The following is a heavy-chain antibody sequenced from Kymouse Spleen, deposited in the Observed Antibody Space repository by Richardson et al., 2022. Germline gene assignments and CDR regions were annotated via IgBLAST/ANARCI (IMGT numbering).Heavy chain of an antibody. Sequence: QVQLQQWGAGLLKPSETLSLTCAVYGGSFSGYYWSWIRQPPGKGLEWIGEINHSGSTNYNPSLKSRVTISVDTSKNQFSLKLSSVTAADTAVYYCARIVVVPAARGWFDPWGQGTLVTVSS. D-gene: IGHD2-2*02. V-gene: IGHV4-34*01. CDR1: GGSFSGYY. J-gene: IGHJ5*02. CDR2: INHSGST. CDR3: ARIVVVPAARGWFDP.